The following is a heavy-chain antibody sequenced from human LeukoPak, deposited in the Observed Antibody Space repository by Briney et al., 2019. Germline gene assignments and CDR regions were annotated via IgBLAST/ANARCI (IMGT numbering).Heavy chain of an antibody. CDR1: GYTFTSYA. V-gene: IGHV7-4-1*02. CDR2: INTNTGNP. Sequence: VSVKVSCKASGYTFTSYAMNWVRQAPGQGLEWMGWINTNTGNPTYAQGFTGRFVFSLDTSVSTAYLQISSLKAEDTAVYYCARGDDILTGSHLSMDVWGQGTTVTVSS. D-gene: IGHD3-9*01. CDR3: ARGDDILTGSHLSMDV. J-gene: IGHJ6*02.